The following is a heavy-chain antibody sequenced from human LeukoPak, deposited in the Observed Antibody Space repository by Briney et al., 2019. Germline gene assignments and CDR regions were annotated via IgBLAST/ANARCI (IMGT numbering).Heavy chain of an antibody. J-gene: IGHJ4*02. Sequence: GGSLRLSCAASAFTFSSYAMSWVRQAPGKGLEWVTGTSTSGGSTYYADYVKGRFTISRDNSKNTLSLQMTSLRAEDTAVYYCATARGGYWGQGTLVTVSS. D-gene: IGHD2-15*01. V-gene: IGHV3-23*01. CDR1: AFTFSSYA. CDR2: TSTSGGST. CDR3: ATARGGY.